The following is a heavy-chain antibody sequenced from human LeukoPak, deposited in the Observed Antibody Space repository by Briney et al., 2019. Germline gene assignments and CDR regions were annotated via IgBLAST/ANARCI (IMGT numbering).Heavy chain of an antibody. V-gene: IGHV3-74*01. D-gene: IGHD3-22*01. J-gene: IGHJ4*02. Sequence: GGSLRLSCAASGFIFNNYWMHWVRQAPGKGLVWVSRINGDGRSTSYADSVKGRFTISSDNAKNTVSLQMNSLRAEDTAFYYCTRGASSGHYVSGDHWGQGALVTVSS. CDR1: GFIFNNYW. CDR3: TRGASSGHYVSGDH. CDR2: INGDGRST.